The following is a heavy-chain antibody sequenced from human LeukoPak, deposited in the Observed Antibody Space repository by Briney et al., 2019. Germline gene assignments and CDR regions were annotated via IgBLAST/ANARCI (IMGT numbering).Heavy chain of an antibody. V-gene: IGHV3-23*01. CDR3: AKGGDGSYYSRADC. Sequence: RGGSLRLSCAPSGFTSINYAMSWVPGAPGKGLEWVSAITGNGFGTYYADSVKVRFPISRDNSKNTLYLQMNSLRAEDTAVYYCAKGGDGSYYSRADCWGQGTPVTVSS. CDR1: GFTSINYA. CDR2: ITGNGFGT. D-gene: IGHD2-15*01. J-gene: IGHJ4*02.